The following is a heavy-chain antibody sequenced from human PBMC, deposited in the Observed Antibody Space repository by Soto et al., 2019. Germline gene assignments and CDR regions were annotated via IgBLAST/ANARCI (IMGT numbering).Heavy chain of an antibody. CDR2: INQDGSEK. D-gene: IGHD3-10*01. J-gene: IGHJ4*02. CDR3: AIETFGESLA. V-gene: IGHV3-7*03. CDR1: GFTFSSHW. Sequence: DVHLVESGGDLVQPGGSLRLSCAASGFTFSSHWMSWVRQAPGKGLEWVANINQDGSEKHYVDSVKGRFTVSRDNAKKSRSLQMNNLRAEDTAVYYCAIETFGESLAWGQGTLVTVSS.